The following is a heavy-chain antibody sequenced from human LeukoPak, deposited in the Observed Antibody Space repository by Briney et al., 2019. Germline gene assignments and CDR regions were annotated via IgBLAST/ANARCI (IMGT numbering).Heavy chain of an antibody. CDR1: GGSISSGGYS. J-gene: IGHJ4*02. CDR3: ARARRRTFDY. Sequence: PSQTLSLTCAVSGGSISSGGYSWSWIRQPPGKGLEWIGYIYHSGSTYYNPSLKSRVTISVDRSKNQFSLKLSSVTAADTAVYYCARARRRTFDYWGQGTLVTVSS. CDR2: IYHSGST. V-gene: IGHV4-30-2*01.